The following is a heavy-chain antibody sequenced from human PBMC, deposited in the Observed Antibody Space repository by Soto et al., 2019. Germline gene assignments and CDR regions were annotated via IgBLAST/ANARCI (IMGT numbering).Heavy chain of an antibody. J-gene: IGHJ3*02. V-gene: IGHV3-23*01. CDR2: ISGSGGST. CDR1: GFTCSSYA. Sequence: GGSLRLSCAGSGFTCSSYAMSWVRQAPGKGLEWVSAISGSGGSTYYADSVKGRFTISRDNPKNTLYLQMNSLRAEDTAVYYCAKKGRRLNGVWTHDAFDIWGQGTMVTVSS. CDR3: AKKGRRLNGVWTHDAFDI. D-gene: IGHD2-8*01.